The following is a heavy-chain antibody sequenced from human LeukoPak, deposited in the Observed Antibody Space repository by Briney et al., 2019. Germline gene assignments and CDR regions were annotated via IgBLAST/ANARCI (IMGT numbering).Heavy chain of an antibody. V-gene: IGHV3-30*04. Sequence: PGGSLRLSCAASGFTFSSYAMHWVRQAPGKGLEWVAVISYDGSNKYYADSVKGRFTISRDNSKNTLYLQMNSLRAEDTAVYYCARGGGEYYDILTGYYPTLLDYWGQGTLVTVSS. D-gene: IGHD3-9*01. CDR1: GFTFSSYA. CDR3: ARGGGEYYDILTGYYPTLLDY. J-gene: IGHJ4*02. CDR2: ISYDGSNK.